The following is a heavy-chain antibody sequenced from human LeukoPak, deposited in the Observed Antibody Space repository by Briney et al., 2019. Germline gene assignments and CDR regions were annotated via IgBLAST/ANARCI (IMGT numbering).Heavy chain of an antibody. Sequence: ALVKVSCKASGYTFTDYALHWVRQAPGQSLEWMGWITTGRGETRYSQDFQRRITLTSDKSANTVYMDLSDLTSEDTAVYYCARGGQQWRGGNYFDSWGQGTLVAVSS. D-gene: IGHD6-19*01. CDR3: ARGGQQWRGGNYFDS. V-gene: IGHV1-3*03. J-gene: IGHJ4*02. CDR1: GYTFTDYA. CDR2: ITTGRGET.